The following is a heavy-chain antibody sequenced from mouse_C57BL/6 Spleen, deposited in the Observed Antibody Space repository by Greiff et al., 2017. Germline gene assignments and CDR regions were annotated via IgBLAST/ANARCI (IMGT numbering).Heavy chain of an antibody. CDR1: GYTFTSYW. Sequence: QVQLQQPGAELVMPGASVKLSCKASGYTFTSYWMHWVKQRPGQGLEWIGEIDPSDSYTNYNQKFKGKSTLTVDKSSSTAYMQLSSLTSEDSAVYYCARFGYYGNYDYWGQGTTLTVSS. CDR3: ARFGYYGNYDY. J-gene: IGHJ2*01. CDR2: IDPSDSYT. V-gene: IGHV1-69*01. D-gene: IGHD2-1*01.